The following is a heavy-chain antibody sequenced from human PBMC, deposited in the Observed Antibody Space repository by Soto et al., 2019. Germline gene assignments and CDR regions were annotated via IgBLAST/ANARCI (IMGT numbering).Heavy chain of an antibody. CDR2: ISAYNGNT. J-gene: IGHJ3*02. D-gene: IGHD1-26*01. CDR1: GYTFTSYG. CDR3: ASGIVGASTGAFDI. Sequence: ASVRVSCKASGYTFTSYGISWVRQAPGQGLEWMGWISAYNGNTNYAQKLQGRVTMTTDTSTSTAYMELRSLRSDDTAVYYCASGIVGASTGAFDIWGQGTMVTVSS. V-gene: IGHV1-18*01.